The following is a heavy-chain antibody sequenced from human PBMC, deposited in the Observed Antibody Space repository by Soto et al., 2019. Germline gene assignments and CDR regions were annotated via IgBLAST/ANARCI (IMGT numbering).Heavy chain of an antibody. D-gene: IGHD5-18*01. CDR3: ARDFDVNTAMDYWYFDL. J-gene: IGHJ2*01. Sequence: QVQLQESGPGPVKASETLSRTCTLSGGSTSGNYWSWIRQPAGKGLEWIGRIYSSGRTRYNPSLKSRVTMSVSTNHFALKLNSVTAADTAVYYCARDFDVNTAMDYWYFDLWGRGTLVTVSS. CDR1: GGSTSGNY. CDR2: IYSSGRT. V-gene: IGHV4-4*07.